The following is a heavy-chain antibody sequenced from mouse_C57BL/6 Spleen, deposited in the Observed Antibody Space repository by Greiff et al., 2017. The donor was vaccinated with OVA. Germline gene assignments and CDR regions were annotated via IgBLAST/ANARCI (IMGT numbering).Heavy chain of an antibody. CDR1: GFTFSDYG. CDR2: ISSGSSTI. J-gene: IGHJ3*01. V-gene: IGHV5-17*01. Sequence: EVQLVESGGGLVKPGGSLKLSCAASGFTFSDYGMHWVRQAPEKGLEWVAYISSGSSTIYYADTVKGRFTISRDNAKNTLFLQMTSLRSEDTAMYYCARLLRTWFAYWGQGTLVTVSA. CDR3: ARLLRTWFAY.